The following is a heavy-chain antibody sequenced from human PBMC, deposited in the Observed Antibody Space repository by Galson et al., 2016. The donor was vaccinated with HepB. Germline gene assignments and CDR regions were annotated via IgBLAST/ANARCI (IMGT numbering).Heavy chain of an antibody. CDR2: ISFDGGNK. CDR1: GFTFSRYA. Sequence: SLRLSCAASGFTFSRYAMHWVRQAPGKGLEWVAVISFDGGNKYYADSVKGRFTVSRDNSNNTLYLQMNSLRAEDTSLYYCARDEYFYDSGVDYWGQGTLVTVSS. D-gene: IGHD3-22*01. J-gene: IGHJ4*02. V-gene: IGHV3-30-3*01. CDR3: ARDEYFYDSGVDY.